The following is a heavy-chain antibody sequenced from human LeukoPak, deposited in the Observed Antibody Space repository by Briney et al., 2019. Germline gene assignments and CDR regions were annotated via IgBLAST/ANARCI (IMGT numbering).Heavy chain of an antibody. CDR1: GYTFIAYY. V-gene: IGHV1-2*06. J-gene: IGHJ4*02. CDR3: AKSDAHES. CDR2: INPNSGDT. Sequence: ASVKVSCKASGYTFIAYYMHWVRQAPGHGLEWMGRINPNSGDTNYAQNFQGRVTMTRDTSISTACMELSSLRSDDTAVYYCAKSDAHESWGQGTLVTVSA.